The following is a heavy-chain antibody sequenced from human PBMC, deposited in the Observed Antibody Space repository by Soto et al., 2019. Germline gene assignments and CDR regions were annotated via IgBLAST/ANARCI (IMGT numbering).Heavy chain of an antibody. V-gene: IGHV1-58*02. Sequence: QMQLMQSGPEVKKPGTSVKVSCKASGFTFTSSAMQWVRQARGQRLEWIGWIVVGSGNTNYAQKFQERVTITRDMSTSIAYMELSSLRSEDTAVYYCAASRYCSGGSCYSPEDYYYYGMDIWGQGTTVTVSS. CDR2: IVVGSGNT. CDR3: AASRYCSGGSCYSPEDYYYYGMDI. CDR1: GFTFTSSA. J-gene: IGHJ6*02. D-gene: IGHD2-15*01.